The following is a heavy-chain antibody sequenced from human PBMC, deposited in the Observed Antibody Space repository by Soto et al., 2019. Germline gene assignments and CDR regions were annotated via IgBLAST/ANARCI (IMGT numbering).Heavy chain of an antibody. CDR1: SGSISSSNW. CDR2: IYHSGST. V-gene: IGHV4-4*02. D-gene: IGHD4-17*01. J-gene: IGHJ2*01. CDR3: AREGDSGEYGVWDFDL. Sequence: QVHLQESGPGLVKPSGTLSLTCAVASGSISSSNWWSWFRQPPGKGLEWIGEIYHSGSTNYNPSLKSRVTISVDKSKNQFSLKLSSVTAADTAVYYCAREGDSGEYGVWDFDLWGRGTLVTVSS.